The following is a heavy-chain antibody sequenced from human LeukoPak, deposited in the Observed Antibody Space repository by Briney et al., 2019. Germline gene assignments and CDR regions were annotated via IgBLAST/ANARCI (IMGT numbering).Heavy chain of an antibody. D-gene: IGHD2-15*01. CDR3: ARGGGYGRNRFDP. V-gene: IGHV4-4*07. CDR2: TYTSGSS. Sequence: PSETLSLTCIVSGGSISSYHWSWIRQPAGKRLEWIGHTYTSGSSNYNPSLKSRVTMSVDTSNNQFSLKLNSVTAADTAVYYCARGGGYGRNRFDPWGQGTLVIVSS. J-gene: IGHJ5*02. CDR1: GGSISSYH.